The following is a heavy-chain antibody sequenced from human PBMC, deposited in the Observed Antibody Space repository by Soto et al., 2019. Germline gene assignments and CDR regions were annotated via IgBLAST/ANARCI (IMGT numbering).Heavy chain of an antibody. D-gene: IGHD2-2*01. CDR1: GFTFSSYG. CDR3: AKRAPAIVVPAAASFDY. CDR2: ISYDGSNK. V-gene: IGHV3-30*18. J-gene: IGHJ4*02. Sequence: QVQLVESGGGVVQPGRSLRLSCAASGFTFSSYGMHWVRQAPGKGLEWVAVISYDGSNKYYADSVKGRFTISRDNSKNALYLQRNSLRAEDTAVYYCAKRAPAIVVPAAASFDYWGQGTLVTVSS.